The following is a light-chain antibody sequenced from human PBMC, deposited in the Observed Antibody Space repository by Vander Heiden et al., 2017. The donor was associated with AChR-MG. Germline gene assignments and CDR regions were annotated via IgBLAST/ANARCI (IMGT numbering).Light chain of an antibody. CDR1: QNINTY. J-gene: IGKJ3*01. CDR2: GAS. V-gene: IGKV3-15*01. CDR3: QQENTRLCT. Sequence: EIVMTQSPATLSVSPGERATISCRASQNINTYLTWYQQKPGQAPKVLIYGASTRETGIPARFSGSGSGTDFTLTISSLQSEDFAVYYCQQENTRLCTFGHGTTVDIK.